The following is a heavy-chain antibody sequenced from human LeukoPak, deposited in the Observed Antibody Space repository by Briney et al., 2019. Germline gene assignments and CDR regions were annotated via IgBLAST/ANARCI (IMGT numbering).Heavy chain of an antibody. CDR1: GFTVSSSY. V-gene: IGHV3-53*01. CDR2: TYSGGST. D-gene: IGHD2-2*01. Sequence: GGSLRLSCAASGFTVSSSYMSWVRQAPGKGLEWVSVTYSGGSTYFADSVKGRFTISRDNSKNTLYLQMNSLRAEDTAVYYCASRIVVVPAADYWGQGTLVTVSS. J-gene: IGHJ4*02. CDR3: ASRIVVVPAADY.